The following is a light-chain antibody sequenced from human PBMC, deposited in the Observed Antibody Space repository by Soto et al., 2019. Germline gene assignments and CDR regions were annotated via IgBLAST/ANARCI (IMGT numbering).Light chain of an antibody. V-gene: IGKV1-27*01. J-gene: IGKJ4*01. CDR3: QKYYSAPLT. Sequence: DIQMTQSPSSLSASIGDRVTTTCRASQGISDHLAWYQQKPGEVPKVLIFVASALQPGVPSRFSGSGSGTDFTLTISGLQPEDVATYYCQKYYSAPLTLGGGTKVDIK. CDR1: QGISDH. CDR2: VAS.